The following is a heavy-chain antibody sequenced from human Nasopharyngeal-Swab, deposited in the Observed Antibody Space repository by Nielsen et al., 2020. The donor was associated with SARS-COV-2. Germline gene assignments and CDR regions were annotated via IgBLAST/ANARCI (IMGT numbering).Heavy chain of an antibody. D-gene: IGHD3-22*01. CDR2: IKQDGSEK. Sequence: WIRQPPGKGLEWVANIKQDGSEKYYADSVKDRFTISRDNAKNSLYLQMNSLRAEDTAVYYCARGRAMIVVVDPYGMDVWGQGTTVTVSS. CDR3: ARGRAMIVVVDPYGMDV. V-gene: IGHV3-7*01. J-gene: IGHJ6*02.